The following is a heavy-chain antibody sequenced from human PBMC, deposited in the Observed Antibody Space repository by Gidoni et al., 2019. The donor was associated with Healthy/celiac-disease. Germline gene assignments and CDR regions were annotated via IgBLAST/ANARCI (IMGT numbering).Heavy chain of an antibody. J-gene: IGHJ3*02. Sequence: EVQLVESGGGLVQPGGSLRLSCAASGFTFSSYWMHWVRQAPGKGLVWVSRINSDGSSTSYADSVKGRFTISRDNAKNTLYLQMNSLRAEDTAVYYCAREGGAVAALDAFDIWGQGTMVTVSS. D-gene: IGHD6-19*01. CDR3: AREGGAVAALDAFDI. CDR2: INSDGSST. V-gene: IGHV3-74*01. CDR1: GFTFSSYW.